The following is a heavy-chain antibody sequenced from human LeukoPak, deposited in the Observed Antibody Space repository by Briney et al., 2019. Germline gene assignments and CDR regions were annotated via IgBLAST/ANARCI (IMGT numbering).Heavy chain of an antibody. V-gene: IGHV4-59*01. J-gene: IGHJ6*03. CDR2: IYYSGST. Sequence: PSETLSLTCTVSGGSISSYYWSWIRQPPGKGLEWIGYIYYSGSTNYNPSLKSRVTISVDTSKNQFSLKLSSVTAAGTAVYYCARGRSSMVRGYYYYYMDVWGKGTTVTISS. CDR3: ARGRSSMVRGYYYYYMDV. CDR1: GGSISSYY. D-gene: IGHD3-10*01.